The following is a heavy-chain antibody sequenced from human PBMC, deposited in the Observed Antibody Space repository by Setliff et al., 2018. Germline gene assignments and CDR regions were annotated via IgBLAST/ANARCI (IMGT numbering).Heavy chain of an antibody. V-gene: IGHV5-51*01. CDR1: GYSFSNFW. Sequence: PGESLKISCKASGYSFSNFWINWVRQLPGKGLEWMGIIYPGDSDTRYSPSFQGQVTISADKSISTAYLQWSSLKASDTAMYYCARQFSGDPFDYWGQGTLVTVSS. CDR3: ARQFSGDPFDY. D-gene: IGHD7-27*01. CDR2: IYPGDSDT. J-gene: IGHJ4*02.